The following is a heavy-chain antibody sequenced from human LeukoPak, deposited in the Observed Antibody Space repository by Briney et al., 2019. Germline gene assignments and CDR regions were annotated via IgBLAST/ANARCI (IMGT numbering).Heavy chain of an antibody. D-gene: IGHD4-17*01. CDR3: AKDGRDYGDYVDY. Sequence: GGSLTLSCAPSGFTFSSYGMHWVRQPPGKVLEWVAVISYDGNNKYYADFVKGRFTISRDNSKNTLYLQMNSLRAEDTAVYYCAKDGRDYGDYVDYWGQGTLVTVSS. CDR2: ISYDGNNK. CDR1: GFTFSSYG. J-gene: IGHJ4*02. V-gene: IGHV3-30*18.